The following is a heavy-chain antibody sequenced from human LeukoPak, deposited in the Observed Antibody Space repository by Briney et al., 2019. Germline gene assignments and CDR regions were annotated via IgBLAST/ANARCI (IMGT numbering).Heavy chain of an antibody. Sequence: SVKVSCKASGFTFSSSAVQWVRQARGQRLEWIGWIVVGSVNTNYAQKFQERVTITRDMSTSTAYMELSSLRSEDTAVYYCARVRWSRSVVGVTPRNGPRIYAFDVWGQGTMVTVSS. J-gene: IGHJ3*01. D-gene: IGHD3-3*01. CDR1: GFTFSSSA. CDR2: IVVGSVNT. CDR3: ARVRWSRSVVGVTPRNGPRIYAFDV. V-gene: IGHV1-58*01.